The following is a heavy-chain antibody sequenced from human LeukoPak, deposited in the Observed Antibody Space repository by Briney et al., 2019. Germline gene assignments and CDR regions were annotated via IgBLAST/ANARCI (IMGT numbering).Heavy chain of an antibody. CDR3: ARDPGGAFDY. Sequence: GGSLRLSCAASGFTFSSYEMNWVREAPGKGLEWVSYISSSGSTIYYADSVKGRFTISRDNAKNSLYLQMNSLRAEDTAVYYCARDPGGAFDYWGQGTLVTVSS. V-gene: IGHV3-48*03. CDR2: ISSSGSTI. CDR1: GFTFSSYE. J-gene: IGHJ4*02. D-gene: IGHD3-16*01.